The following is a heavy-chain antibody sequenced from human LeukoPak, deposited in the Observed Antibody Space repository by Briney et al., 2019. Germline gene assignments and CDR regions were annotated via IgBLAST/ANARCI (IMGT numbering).Heavy chain of an antibody. CDR3: AKLRDYFDSSGNFDY. J-gene: IGHJ4*02. V-gene: IGHV3-23*01. Sequence: PGGSLRLSCAASGFTFSSYAMSWVRQAPGKGLEWVSAISGSGGSTYYADSVKGRFTISRDNPKNTVYLQMNSLRVEDTAVYYCAKLRDYFDSSGNFDYWGQGTLVTVSS. CDR1: GFTFSSYA. CDR2: ISGSGGST. D-gene: IGHD3-22*01.